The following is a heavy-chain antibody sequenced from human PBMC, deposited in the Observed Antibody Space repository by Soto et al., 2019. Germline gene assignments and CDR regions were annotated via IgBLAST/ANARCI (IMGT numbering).Heavy chain of an antibody. D-gene: IGHD2-2*01. CDR3: ARDRYEYQLLSGPQD. CDR1: GFTFSSYG. Sequence: GGSLRLSCAASGFTFSSYGMHWVRQAPGKGLEWVAVIWYDGSNKYYADSVKGRFTISRDNSKNTLYLQMNSLRAEDTAVYYCARDRYEYQLLSGPQDWGQGTLVTVSS. V-gene: IGHV3-33*01. J-gene: IGHJ4*02. CDR2: IWYDGSNK.